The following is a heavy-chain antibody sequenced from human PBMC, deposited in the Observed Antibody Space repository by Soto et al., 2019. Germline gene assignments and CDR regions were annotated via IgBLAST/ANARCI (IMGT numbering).Heavy chain of an antibody. CDR3: AKDLVGVGGGWAY. Sequence: EVQLLESGGGLVQPGGSLRLSCAASGFTFSSYAMSWVRQAPGKGLEWVSAISGSGGSTYYADSVKGRFTISRDNSKNTVYLPMDSLGGEATAEDYCAKDLVGVGGGWAYWGQGTLVTVSS. CDR1: GFTFSSYA. D-gene: IGHD6-19*01. V-gene: IGHV3-23*01. J-gene: IGHJ4*02. CDR2: ISGSGGST.